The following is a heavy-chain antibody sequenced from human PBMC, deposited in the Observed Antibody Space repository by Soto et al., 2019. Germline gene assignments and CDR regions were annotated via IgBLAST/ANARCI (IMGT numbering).Heavy chain of an antibody. Sequence: QVQLVQSGAEVKKPGSSVKVSCKASGGTFSSYTISWVRQAPGQGLEWVGRIIPILGIANYAQKFQGRVTITADKSTSTAYMELSSLRSEDTAVYYCARDWVPAAAIYLGDAFDIWGQGTMVTVSS. V-gene: IGHV1-69*08. D-gene: IGHD2-2*01. J-gene: IGHJ3*02. CDR1: GGTFSSYT. CDR3: ARDWVPAAAIYLGDAFDI. CDR2: IIPILGIA.